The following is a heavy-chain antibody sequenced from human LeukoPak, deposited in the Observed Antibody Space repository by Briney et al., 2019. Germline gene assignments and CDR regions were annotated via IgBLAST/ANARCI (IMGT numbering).Heavy chain of an antibody. D-gene: IGHD3-10*01. CDR2: IYYSGST. V-gene: IGHV4-39*07. CDR3: ARPGQLGSLHYGMDV. CDR1: GGSISSSSYY. Sequence: SSETLSLTCTVSGGSISSSSYYWGWIRQPPGKGLEWIGSIYYSGSTYYNPSLKSRVTISVDTSKNQFSLKLNSVTAADTAVYYCARPGQLGSLHYGMDVWGQGTTVTVS. J-gene: IGHJ6*02.